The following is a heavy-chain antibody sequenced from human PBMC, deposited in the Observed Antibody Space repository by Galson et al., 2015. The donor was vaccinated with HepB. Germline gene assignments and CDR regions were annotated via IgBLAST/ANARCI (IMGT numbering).Heavy chain of an antibody. CDR1: GFTFSSHW. J-gene: IGHJ3*02. V-gene: IGHV3-74*01. Sequence: LRLSCAASGFTFSSHWMHWVRQVPGKGLVWVSRISSDGSSTSYADSVKGRFTISRDNAKNTLHLQMNSLRVEDTAVYFCASLPMLDILTGYVDAFDIWGQGTMVTVSS. CDR2: ISSDGSST. D-gene: IGHD3-9*01. CDR3: ASLPMLDILTGYVDAFDI.